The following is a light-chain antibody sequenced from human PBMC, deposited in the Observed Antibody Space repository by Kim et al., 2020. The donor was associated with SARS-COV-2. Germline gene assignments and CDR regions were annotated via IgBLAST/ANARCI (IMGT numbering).Light chain of an antibody. CDR1: SSNIGSNT. J-gene: IGLJ3*02. CDR2: NNN. Sequence: QSVLTQPPSASGTPGQTVTISCSGSSSNIGSNTISWYQQLPGTAPKLLIYNNNQRPSGVPDRFSGSKSGTSASLAISGLQSEDEADYYCAAWDDSLYGWVFGGGTQLTV. CDR3: AAWDDSLYGWV. V-gene: IGLV1-44*01.